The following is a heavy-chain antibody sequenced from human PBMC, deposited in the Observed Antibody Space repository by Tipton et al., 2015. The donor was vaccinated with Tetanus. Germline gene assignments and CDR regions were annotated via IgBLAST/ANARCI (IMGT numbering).Heavy chain of an antibody. CDR2: IYYSGST. Sequence: LRLSCTVSGGSISSSSYYWGWIRQPPGKGLEWIGSIYYSGSTYYNPSLKSRVTISVDTSKNQFSLKLSSVTAADTAVYYCAREAGYYGLNAFDIWGQGTMVTVS. CDR1: GGSISSSSYY. CDR3: AREAGYYGLNAFDI. J-gene: IGHJ3*02. V-gene: IGHV4-39*02. D-gene: IGHD3-10*01.